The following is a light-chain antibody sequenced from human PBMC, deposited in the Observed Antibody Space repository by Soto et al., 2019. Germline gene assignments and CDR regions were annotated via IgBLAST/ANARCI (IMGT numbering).Light chain of an antibody. V-gene: IGLV2-14*01. Sequence: QSVLTQPASVSGSPGQSITISCTGTSSDVGGYNYVSWYQQDPGKAPKLMIYDVNNRPSGVSNRFSGSKSGNTASLTISGLQAEDEAYYYGSSYTSSSTLAVFGGGTKLTVL. CDR3: SSYTSSSTLAV. CDR2: DVN. J-gene: IGLJ2*01. CDR1: SSDVGGYNY.